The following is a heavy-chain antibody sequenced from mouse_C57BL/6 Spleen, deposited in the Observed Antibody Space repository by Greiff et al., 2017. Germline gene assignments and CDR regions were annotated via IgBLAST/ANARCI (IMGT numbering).Heavy chain of an antibody. CDR1: GYTFTDYY. J-gene: IGHJ1*03. V-gene: IGHV1-26*01. CDR3: ARPPFYGSRRWYFDV. Sequence: VQLQQSGPELVKPGASVKISCKASGYTFTDYYMNWVKQSHGKSLEWIGDINPNNGGTSYNQKFKGKATLTVDKSSSTAYMELRSLTSEDSAVYYCARPPFYGSRRWYFDVWGTGTTVTVSS. D-gene: IGHD1-1*01. CDR2: INPNNGGT.